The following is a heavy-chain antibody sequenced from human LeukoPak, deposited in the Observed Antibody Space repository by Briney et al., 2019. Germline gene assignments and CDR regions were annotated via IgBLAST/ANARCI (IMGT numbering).Heavy chain of an antibody. Sequence: ASVKVSCKASGYTFTSYGISWVRQAPGQGLEWMGWISAYNGNTNYAQKLQGRVTMTTDTSTSTAYMELRSLRSDDTAVYYCARDNRHGYNWNWFDPWGQGTLVTVSS. CDR3: ARDNRHGYNWNWFDP. CDR1: GYTFTSYG. D-gene: IGHD1-1*01. CDR2: ISAYNGNT. V-gene: IGHV1-18*01. J-gene: IGHJ5*02.